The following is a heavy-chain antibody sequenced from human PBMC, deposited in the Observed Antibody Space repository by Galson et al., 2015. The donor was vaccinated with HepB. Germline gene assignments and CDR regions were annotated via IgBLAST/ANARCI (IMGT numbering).Heavy chain of an antibody. J-gene: IGHJ6*02. CDR2: MNPNSGNT. D-gene: IGHD2-2*01. CDR3: ARGVRVVVVPAATSYGMDV. Sequence: LVKVSCKASGYTFTSYDINWVRQATGQGLEWMGWMNPNSGNTGYAQKFQGRVTMTRNTSISTAYMELSSLRSEDTAVYYCARGVRVVVVPAATSYGMDVWGQGTTVTVSS. V-gene: IGHV1-8*01. CDR1: GYTFTSYD.